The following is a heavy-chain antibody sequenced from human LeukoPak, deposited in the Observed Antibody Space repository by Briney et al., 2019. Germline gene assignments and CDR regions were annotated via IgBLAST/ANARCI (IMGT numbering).Heavy chain of an antibody. CDR1: GFSFTSYA. J-gene: IGHJ6*03. CDR3: AGAIVVVPAAIREYYYYYMDV. CDR2: ISGSDAST. V-gene: IGHV3-23*01. Sequence: GGSLRLSCVASGFSFTSYAMNWVRQAPGKGLEWVSGISGSDASTHYADSVKGRFTISRDNSKNTVYLQMNSLRVDDTAVYYCAGAIVVVPAAIREYYYYYMDVWGKGTTVTVSS. D-gene: IGHD2-2*02.